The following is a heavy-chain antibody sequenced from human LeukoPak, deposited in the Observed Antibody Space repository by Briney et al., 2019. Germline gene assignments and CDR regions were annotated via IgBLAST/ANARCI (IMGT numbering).Heavy chain of an antibody. CDR3: AKGRRSDF. J-gene: IGHJ4*02. D-gene: IGHD3-16*02. Sequence: ASVKVSCKASGYIFTNYDMNWVRQAAGQGLEWVGWVNPNGKRVYAQKFQGRVTLSTDSSINTAYIELTSLRSDDAAVYYCAKGRRSDFWGQGTLVSVSS. CDR2: VNPNGKR. V-gene: IGHV1-8*01. CDR1: GYIFTNYD.